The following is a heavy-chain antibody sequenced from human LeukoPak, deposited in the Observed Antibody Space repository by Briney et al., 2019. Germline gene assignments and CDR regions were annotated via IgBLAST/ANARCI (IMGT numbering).Heavy chain of an antibody. D-gene: IGHD3-9*01. V-gene: IGHV4-61*03. CDR2: MYYSGST. CDR1: GGSVSSGTYY. CDR3: ARVPLRSFDLDSFDI. J-gene: IGHJ3*02. Sequence: SETLSLTCTVSGGSVSSGTYYWSWIRQPPGKGLEWIGYMYYSGSTNYNPSLKSRVTISVDTSKNHFSLKLSSMTAADTAVCYCARVPLRSFDLDSFDIWGQGTMVTVSS.